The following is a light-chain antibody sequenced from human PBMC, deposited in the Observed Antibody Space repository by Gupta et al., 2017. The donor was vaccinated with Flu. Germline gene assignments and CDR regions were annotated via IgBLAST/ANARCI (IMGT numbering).Light chain of an antibody. Sequence: PSPLSASLGDRATLSCRASQGVSNTLDWYQQKPGQAPKLLIYGAANRDTGVPSRFSGSGSGTEFTFTISSLQPEDFAVYYCQQDNNRPYTFGHGTKLDIK. CDR1: QGVSNT. CDR3: QQDNNRPYT. V-gene: IGKV3-15*01. J-gene: IGKJ2*01. CDR2: GAA.